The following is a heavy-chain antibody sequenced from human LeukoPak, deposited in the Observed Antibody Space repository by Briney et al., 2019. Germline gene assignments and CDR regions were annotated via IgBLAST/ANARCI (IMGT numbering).Heavy chain of an antibody. D-gene: IGHD3-10*01. J-gene: IGHJ4*02. CDR1: GFTFSSYG. CDR3: AKDLLPAPILGSGSPWDFDY. CDR2: IRYDGSNK. Sequence: PGGSLRLSCAASGFTFSSYGMHWVRQAPGKGLEWVAFIRYDGSNKYYADSVKGRFTISRDNSKNTLYLQMNSLRAEDTAVYYCAKDLLPAPILGSGSPWDFDYWGQGTLVTVSS. V-gene: IGHV3-30*02.